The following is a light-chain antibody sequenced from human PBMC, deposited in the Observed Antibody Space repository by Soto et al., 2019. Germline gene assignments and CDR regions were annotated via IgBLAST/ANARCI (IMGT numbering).Light chain of an antibody. CDR1: QSISSN. J-gene: IGKJ4*01. CDR2: AAS. V-gene: IGKV1-39*01. Sequence: DIQMTQSPSSLSASVGDRVTITCRASQSISSNLNWYQQKPGKAPKLLIYAASSLQSGVPSRFSGSGSRTDFTLTISSLQPEDFATYYCQQSYSTPLTFGGGTKVEIK. CDR3: QQSYSTPLT.